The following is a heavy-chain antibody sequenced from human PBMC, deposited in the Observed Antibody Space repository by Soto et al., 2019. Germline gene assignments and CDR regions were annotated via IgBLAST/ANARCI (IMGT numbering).Heavy chain of an antibody. CDR1: GYTFTRNG. CDR3: AADGKAVADESYYGMDV. J-gene: IGHJ6*02. V-gene: IGHV1-18*01. Sequence: QVQLAQSGVEVKKPGASVKVSCKAFGYTFTRNGISWVRQAPGQVLEWMGWISVYNGNTNYAQKLQGRVTMTTDTYTSTAYMELRSLRSDDKAVYYWAADGKAVADESYYGMDVWGREPTVTVSS. CDR2: ISVYNGNT. D-gene: IGHD6-19*01.